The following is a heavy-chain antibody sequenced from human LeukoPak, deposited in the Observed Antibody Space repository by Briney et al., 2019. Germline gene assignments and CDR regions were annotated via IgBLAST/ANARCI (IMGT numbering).Heavy chain of an antibody. V-gene: IGHV4-59*08. J-gene: IGHJ4*02. D-gene: IGHD5-18*01. CDR3: ARQTRYNYGPAFDF. CDR2: IYNSGNT. CDR1: GGSFSSYS. Sequence: SSETLSLTCAVYGGSFSSYSWSWNRQPPGKGLEWIGDIYNSGNTNYNPSLKSRVTMSVSTSKNQFSLSLSSVTAADTAVYYCARQTRYNYGPAFDFWGQGALVTVSS.